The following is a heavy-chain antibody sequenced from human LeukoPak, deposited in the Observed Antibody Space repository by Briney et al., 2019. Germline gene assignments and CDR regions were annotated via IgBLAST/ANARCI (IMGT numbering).Heavy chain of an antibody. CDR3: ARGEAFDI. Sequence: GGSLRLSCVASGFNFDVYAMSWVRQAPGKGLEWVSGVNWIGGSTGYGDSVKGRFTISRDNARKSLYLQMNSLRAEDTALYYCARGEAFDIWGQGTVVTVSS. CDR2: VNWIGGST. D-gene: IGHD1-26*01. CDR1: GFNFDVYA. J-gene: IGHJ3*02. V-gene: IGHV3-20*04.